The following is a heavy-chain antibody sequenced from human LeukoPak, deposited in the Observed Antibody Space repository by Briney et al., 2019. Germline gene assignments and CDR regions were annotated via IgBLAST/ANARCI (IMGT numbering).Heavy chain of an antibody. Sequence: ASVKVSCKASGYTFTSYDINWVRQATGQGLEWMGWISAYNGNTNYAQKLQGRVTMTTDTSTSTAYMELRSLRSDDTAVYYCARDHGDDFWSGYYYYYYYMDVWGKGTTVTVSS. CDR1: GYTFTSYD. J-gene: IGHJ6*03. D-gene: IGHD3-3*01. CDR3: ARDHGDDFWSGYYYYYYYMDV. CDR2: ISAYNGNT. V-gene: IGHV1-18*01.